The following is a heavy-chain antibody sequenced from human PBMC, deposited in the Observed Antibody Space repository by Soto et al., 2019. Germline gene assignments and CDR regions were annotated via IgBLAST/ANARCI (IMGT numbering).Heavy chain of an antibody. CDR2: TSNDGSNT. V-gene: IGHV3-30-3*01. Sequence: QVQLVESGGGVVQPGRSLRLSCAASAFTLSKFVMHWVRQAPGKGLEWVAVTSNDGSNTYYADSVKGRFTISRDNSKNTLYLQMNSLRTEDTAVYYCARGNMDVWGQGTTVTVSS. J-gene: IGHJ6*02. D-gene: IGHD1-1*01. CDR1: AFTLSKFV. CDR3: ARGNMDV.